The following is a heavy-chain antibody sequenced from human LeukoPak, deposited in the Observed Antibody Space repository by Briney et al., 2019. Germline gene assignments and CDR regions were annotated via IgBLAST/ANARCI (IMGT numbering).Heavy chain of an antibody. CDR3: ARDAGSIDY. CDR1: GYTFTTYD. V-gene: IGHV1-8*01. D-gene: IGHD1-26*01. J-gene: IGHJ4*02. CDR2: TNPKSGYT. Sequence: ASVKDSCKASGYTFTTYDINWVRQATGQGREWMGWTNPKSGYTGYAQKIQGRVTMSRDTSTSTAYMELSSLRSEDTAVYYCARDAGSIDYWGQGTLVTVSS.